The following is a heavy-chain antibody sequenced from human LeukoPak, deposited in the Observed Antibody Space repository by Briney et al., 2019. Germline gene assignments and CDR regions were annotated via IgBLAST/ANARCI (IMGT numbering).Heavy chain of an antibody. V-gene: IGHV3-48*03. J-gene: IGHJ4*02. CDR1: GFTFSSYE. D-gene: IGHD3/OR15-3a*01. CDR2: ISSSGSTI. Sequence: PGGSLRLSCAASGFTFSSYEMNWVRQAPGKGLEWVSYISSSGSTIYYADSVKGRFTISRDNAKNSLYLQMNSLRAEDTAVYYCAREKLDSGFDYWGQGTLVTVSS. CDR3: AREKLDSGFDY.